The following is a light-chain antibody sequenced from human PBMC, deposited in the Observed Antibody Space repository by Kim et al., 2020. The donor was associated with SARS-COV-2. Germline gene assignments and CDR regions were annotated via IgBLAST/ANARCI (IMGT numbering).Light chain of an antibody. V-gene: IGKV3-20*01. Sequence: EIVLTQSPGTLSLSPGERATLSCRASQSVSSSYLAWYQQKPGQAPRLLIYGASSRATGIPDRFSGSGSGTDFTLTISRLEPEDFAVYYCQQYGSSPLVTFGQGTKGDIK. CDR2: GAS. CDR3: QQYGSSPLVT. J-gene: IGKJ1*01. CDR1: QSVSSSY.